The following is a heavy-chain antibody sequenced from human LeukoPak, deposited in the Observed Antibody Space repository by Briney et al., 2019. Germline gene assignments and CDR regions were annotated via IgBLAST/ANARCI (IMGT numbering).Heavy chain of an antibody. J-gene: IGHJ3*02. Sequence: VASVKVSCKVSGYTFTDYYMRWVQQAPGKGLEWMGLVDPEDDETIYAEKFQGRVTITADTSTDTAYMELSSLRSEDTAVYYCATGLVVGASDAFDIWGQGTMVTVSS. V-gene: IGHV1-69-2*01. D-gene: IGHD1-26*01. CDR3: ATGLVVGASDAFDI. CDR2: VDPEDDET. CDR1: GYTFTDYY.